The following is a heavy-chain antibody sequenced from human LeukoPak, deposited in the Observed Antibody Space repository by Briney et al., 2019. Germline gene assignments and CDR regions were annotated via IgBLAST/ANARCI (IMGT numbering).Heavy chain of an antibody. CDR2: IKQDGSEK. V-gene: IGHV3-7*01. Sequence: GGSLRLSCAASGFTFSSYWMSCVRQAPGKGLEWVANIKQDGSEKYYVDSVKGRFTISRDNAKNSLYLQMNSLRAEDTAVYYCAVENPNVDIIPWGDWGQGTLVTVSS. D-gene: IGHD5-12*01. CDR3: AVENPNVDIIPWGD. CDR1: GFTFSSYW. J-gene: IGHJ4*02.